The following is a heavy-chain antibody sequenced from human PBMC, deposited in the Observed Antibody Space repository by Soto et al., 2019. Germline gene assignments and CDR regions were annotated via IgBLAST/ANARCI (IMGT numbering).Heavy chain of an antibody. J-gene: IGHJ4*02. CDR1: GFTFSSYA. Sequence: GSLRLSCAASGFTFSSYAMGWVRRGPGKGLEWVAVVSIGGSTHYADSVRGRFTISRDNSKNTLSLRMNSLTAEDTAVYFCAKRRGAGGHFDYWGQGALVTVSS. CDR3: AKRRGAGGHFDY. V-gene: IGHV3-23*01. D-gene: IGHD2-15*01. CDR2: VSIGGST.